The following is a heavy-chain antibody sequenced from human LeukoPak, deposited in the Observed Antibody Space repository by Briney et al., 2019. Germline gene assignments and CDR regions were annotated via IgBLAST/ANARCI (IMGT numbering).Heavy chain of an antibody. CDR3: ASMFYCSSTSCYNFFDY. J-gene: IGHJ4*02. CDR2: ISSSSSYI. CDR1: GFTFSSYS. D-gene: IGHD2-2*02. Sequence: GGSLRLSCAASGFTFSSYSMNWVRQAPGKGLEWVSSISSSSSYIYYADSVKGRFTISRDNAKNSLYLQMNSLRAEDTAVYYCASMFYCSSTSCYNFFDYWGQGTLVTVYS. V-gene: IGHV3-21*01.